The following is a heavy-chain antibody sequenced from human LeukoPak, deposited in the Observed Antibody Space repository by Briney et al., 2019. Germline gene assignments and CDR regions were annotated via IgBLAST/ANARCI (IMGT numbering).Heavy chain of an antibody. J-gene: IGHJ4*02. V-gene: IGHV1-69*05. CDR2: IIPIFGTA. CDR3: AREHYDSSGRQLIFDY. CDR1: GGTFSSYA. Sequence: GASVKVSCKASGGTFSSYAISWVRQAPGQGLEWMGGIIPIFGTANYAQKFQGRVTITTDESTSTAYMELSSLRSEDTAVYYCAREHYDSSGRQLIFDYWGQGTLVTVSS. D-gene: IGHD3-22*01.